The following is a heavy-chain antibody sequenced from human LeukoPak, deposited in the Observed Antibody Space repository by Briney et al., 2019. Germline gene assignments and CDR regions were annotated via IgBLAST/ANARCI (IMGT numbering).Heavy chain of an antibody. D-gene: IGHD5-24*01. CDR1: GYTFTDYY. V-gene: IGHV1-2*02. J-gene: IGHJ4*02. Sequence: ASVKVSCKAAGYTFTDYYLHLVRQAPGQGLEWMGWINPNSGGTNYAQTFQGRVTMTRDTSITTAYLELSRLRSDDTAVYYCARIGYNHYSAYWGQGTLVTVSS. CDR2: INPNSGGT. CDR3: ARIGYNHYSAY.